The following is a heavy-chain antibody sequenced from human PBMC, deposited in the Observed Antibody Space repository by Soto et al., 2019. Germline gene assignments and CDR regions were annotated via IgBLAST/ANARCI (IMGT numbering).Heavy chain of an antibody. CDR3: VRNYGSGSYYNHPPSYFDY. J-gene: IGHJ4*02. CDR2: IYYSGST. V-gene: IGHV4-59*01. CDR1: WGSIGSYG. D-gene: IGHD3-10*01. Sequence: SXPLRLSWTVAWGSIGSYGGRWILQPPGDGLAWIGYIYYSGSTNYNPSLKSRVTISVDTSKNQFSLKLSSVTAADTAVYYCVRNYGSGSYYNHPPSYFDYWGQGTLVTVSS.